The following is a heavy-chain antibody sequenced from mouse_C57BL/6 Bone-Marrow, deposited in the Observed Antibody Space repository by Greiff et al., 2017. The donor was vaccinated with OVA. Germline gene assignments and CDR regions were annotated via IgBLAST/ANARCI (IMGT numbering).Heavy chain of an antibody. CDR2: ISNGGGST. Sequence: EVQLVESGGGLVKPGGSLKLSCAASGFTFSSYAMSWVRQTPEKRLEWVAYISNGGGSTYYPDTVKGRFTFSRDNAKNTQYLQMSRLKSEDTAMYYCAREDGYVGPYYAMDYWGQGTSVTVSS. V-gene: IGHV5-12-1*01. J-gene: IGHJ4*01. CDR1: GFTFSSYA. D-gene: IGHD2-2*01. CDR3: AREDGYVGPYYAMDY.